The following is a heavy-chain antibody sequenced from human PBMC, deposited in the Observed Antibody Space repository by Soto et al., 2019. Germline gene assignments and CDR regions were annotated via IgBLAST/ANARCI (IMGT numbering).Heavy chain of an antibody. CDR2: ISYDGSNK. CDR3: ARDPPYGSGTSQNYGMDV. CDR1: GFIFSSYA. V-gene: IGHV3-30-3*01. J-gene: IGHJ6*02. Sequence: GGSLRLSCAASGFIFSSYAMNWVRQAPCKGLEWVAIISYDGSNKDYADSVKGRFTISRDNAKNSLYLQMNSLRAEDTAVYYCARDPPYGSGTSQNYGMDVWGQGTTVTVSS. D-gene: IGHD3-10*01.